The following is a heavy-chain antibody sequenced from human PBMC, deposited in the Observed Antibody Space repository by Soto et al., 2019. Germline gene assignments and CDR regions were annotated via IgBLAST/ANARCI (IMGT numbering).Heavy chain of an antibody. CDR1: GYTFTSYA. CDR3: ASSYYYDSSGYSSLYYYYGMDV. D-gene: IGHD3-22*01. Sequence: ASVKVSCKASGYTFTSYAMHWVRQAPGQRLEWMGWINAGNGNTKYSQMFQGRVTITRDTSASTAYMELSSLRSEDTAVYYCASSYYYDSSGYSSLYYYYGMDVWGQGTTVTVSS. J-gene: IGHJ6*02. V-gene: IGHV1-3*01. CDR2: INAGNGNT.